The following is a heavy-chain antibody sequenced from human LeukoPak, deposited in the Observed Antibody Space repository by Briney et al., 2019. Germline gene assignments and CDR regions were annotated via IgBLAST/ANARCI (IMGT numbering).Heavy chain of an antibody. Sequence: ASVKVSCKASGYTFTSYDINWVRQATGQGLEWMGWMNPNSGNTGYAQKFQGRVTMTRNTSISTAYMELSSLRSEDTAVYCCARGGSSSWYTFSYYYYYGMDVWGQGTTVTVSS. CDR2: MNPNSGNT. D-gene: IGHD6-13*01. CDR1: GYTFTSYD. V-gene: IGHV1-8*01. CDR3: ARGGSSSWYTFSYYYYYGMDV. J-gene: IGHJ6*02.